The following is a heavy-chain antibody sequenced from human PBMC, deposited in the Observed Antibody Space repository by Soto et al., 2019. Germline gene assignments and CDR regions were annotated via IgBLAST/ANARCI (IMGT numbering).Heavy chain of an antibody. Sequence: QVQLVQSGAEVKKPGSSVKVSCKASGGTFSSYAISWVRQAPGQGLEWMGGIIPIFGTANYAQKFQGRVTMTADESTSTAYMELSSLRSEDTAVYYCARYLHGGSYSFWYFDLWGRGTLVTVSS. V-gene: IGHV1-69*12. CDR1: GGTFSSYA. J-gene: IGHJ2*01. CDR3: ARYLHGGSYSFWYFDL. CDR2: IIPIFGTA. D-gene: IGHD1-26*01.